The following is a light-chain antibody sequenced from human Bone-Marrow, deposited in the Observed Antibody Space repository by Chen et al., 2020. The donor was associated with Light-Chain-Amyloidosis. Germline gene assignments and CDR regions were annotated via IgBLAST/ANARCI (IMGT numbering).Light chain of an antibody. J-gene: IGLJ2*01. CDR3: QSADSSGTYEVR. CDR1: DLPTKY. CDR2: RDT. Sequence: SYELTQPPSVSVSPGQTARITCSGDDLPTKYAYWYQQKPGQAPVLVIHRDTERPSGISEGFSGSSSGTTATLTISGVQAEDEDDYHCQSADSSGTYEVRFGGGTKLTVL. V-gene: IGLV3-25*03.